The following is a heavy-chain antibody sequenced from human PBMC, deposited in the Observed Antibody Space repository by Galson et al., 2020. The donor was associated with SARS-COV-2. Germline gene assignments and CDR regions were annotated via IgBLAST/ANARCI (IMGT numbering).Heavy chain of an antibody. CDR2: MYSGGAT. J-gene: IGHJ1*01. CDR3: ARGGYSGYDPQYYFQG. V-gene: IGHV3-53*01. D-gene: IGHD5-12*01. Sequence: PGGSLRLSCAATGFTVSRNYMTWVRQAPGKGLEWVSVMYSGGATYYADSVKGRFTISRDDSKNTLYLQMSSLRADDTALYYCARGGYSGYDPQYYFQGWGQGTLVTVSS. CDR1: GFTVSRNY.